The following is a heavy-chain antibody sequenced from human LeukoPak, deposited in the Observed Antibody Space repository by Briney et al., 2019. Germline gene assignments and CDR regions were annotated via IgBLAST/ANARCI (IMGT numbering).Heavy chain of an antibody. Sequence: ASVKVSCKASGGTFSSYAISWVRQAPGQGLEWMGGIIPIFGTANYAQKFQGRVTITADESTSTAYMELSSLRSEDTAVYYCARDLRVYCSSTSCYRFGYWGQGTLVTVSS. CDR3: ARDLRVYCSSTSCYRFGY. CDR2: IIPIFGTA. V-gene: IGHV1-69*13. CDR1: GGTFSSYA. D-gene: IGHD2-2*02. J-gene: IGHJ4*02.